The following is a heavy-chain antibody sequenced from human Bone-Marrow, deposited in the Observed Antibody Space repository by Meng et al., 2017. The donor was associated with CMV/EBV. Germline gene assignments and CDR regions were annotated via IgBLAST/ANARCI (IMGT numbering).Heavy chain of an antibody. D-gene: IGHD5-18*01. CDR1: GFTFSSHI. Sequence: GGSLRLSCAASGFTFSSHIMNWVRQAPGKGLEWVSSISSRSTYISYTDSVKGRFTVSRDNAKNSPYLQMNSLRAEDTAVYYCARDRGYSHGYAFDHWGQGTPVTVSS. J-gene: IGHJ4*02. CDR3: ARDRGYSHGYAFDH. V-gene: IGHV3-21*01. CDR2: ISSRSTYI.